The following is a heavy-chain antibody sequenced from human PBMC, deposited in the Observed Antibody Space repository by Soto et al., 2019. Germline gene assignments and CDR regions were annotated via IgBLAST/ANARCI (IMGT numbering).Heavy chain of an antibody. V-gene: IGHV4-30-2*01. CDR3: ARAGGLGAVAADY. Sequence: QLQLQESGSGLVKPSQTLSLTCAVSGGSISSGGYSWSWIRQPPGKGLEWIGYIYHSGSTYYNPSRKRRVPISVDRSTHQFSLRLSSVTAADTAVYYCARAGGLGAVAADYWGQGTLVTVSS. CDR1: GGSISSGGYS. D-gene: IGHD6-19*01. CDR2: IYHSGST. J-gene: IGHJ4*02.